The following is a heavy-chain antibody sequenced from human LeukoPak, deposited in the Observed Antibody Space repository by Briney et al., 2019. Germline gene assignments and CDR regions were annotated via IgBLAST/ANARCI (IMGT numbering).Heavy chain of an antibody. J-gene: IGHJ3*02. CDR3: ARAIGYSGSYSDAFDI. CDR1: GYTFTSYG. V-gene: IGHV1-18*01. Sequence: ASVKVSCKASGYTFTSYGISWVRQAPGQGLEWMGWISAYNGNTNYAQKLQGRVTMTTDTSTSTAYMELRSLRSDDTAVYYCARAIGYSGSYSDAFDIWGQGTMVTVSS. D-gene: IGHD1-26*01. CDR2: ISAYNGNT.